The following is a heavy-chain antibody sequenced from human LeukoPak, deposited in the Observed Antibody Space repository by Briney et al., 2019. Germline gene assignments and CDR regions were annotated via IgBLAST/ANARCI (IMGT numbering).Heavy chain of an antibody. CDR3: ARDLYYDFWSGYYTGQDPYNWFDP. CDR2: IYYNGST. Sequence: SETLSLTCTVSGDSISSSSSYWGWIRQPPGEGLEWIGSIYYNGSTYYNTSLKSRVTISVDTSKNQFSLKLSSVTAADTAVYYCARDLYYDFWSGYYTGQDPYNWFDPWGREPWSPSPQ. CDR1: GDSISSSSSY. V-gene: IGHV4-39*02. D-gene: IGHD3-3*01. J-gene: IGHJ5*02.